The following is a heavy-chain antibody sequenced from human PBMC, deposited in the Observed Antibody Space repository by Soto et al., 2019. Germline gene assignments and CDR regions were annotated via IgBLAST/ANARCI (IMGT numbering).Heavy chain of an antibody. CDR2: FSATSENT. V-gene: IGHV3-23*01. J-gene: IGHJ4*02. Sequence: EVQLLESGGGLVQPGGSLRLSCVGSGFFFSSYTMTWVRQAPGKGLEWVSSFSATSENTYYADSVRGRFTISRDNSKNPLFQQLNSMQDEETAMYYWANARDKQWVRLTIDYWYQGILVIVSS. CDR1: GFFFSSYT. D-gene: IGHD6-19*01. CDR3: ANARDKQWVRLTIDY.